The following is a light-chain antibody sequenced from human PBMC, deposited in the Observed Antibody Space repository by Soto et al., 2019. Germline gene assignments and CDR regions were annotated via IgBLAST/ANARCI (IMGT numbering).Light chain of an antibody. Sequence: QAVLTQPASVSGSPGQSITISCSGTTSDVGGYDVVSWYQQHPGKAPKLMIFEVNQRPSGVSDRFSGSKSGNTASLTISGLQAGDEADYYCCSFAGSSTFWMFGGGTKVTVL. CDR2: EVN. J-gene: IGLJ3*02. V-gene: IGLV2-23*02. CDR1: TSDVGGYDV. CDR3: CSFAGSSTFWM.